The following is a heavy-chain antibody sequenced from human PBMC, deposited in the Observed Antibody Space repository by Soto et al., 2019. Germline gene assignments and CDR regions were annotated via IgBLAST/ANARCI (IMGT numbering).Heavy chain of an antibody. D-gene: IGHD6-25*01. V-gene: IGHV4-30-2*01. CDR3: ARGVAAAKFDY. Sequence: QLQLQESGSGLVKPSQTLSLTCAVSGGSISSGGYSWSWIRQPPGKGLEWIGYIYHSGTTYYNPSLKGRVTISVDRSKNPFSLKLSSVTAADTAVYYCARGVAAAKFDYWGQGTLVTVSS. J-gene: IGHJ4*02. CDR2: IYHSGTT. CDR1: GGSISSGGYS.